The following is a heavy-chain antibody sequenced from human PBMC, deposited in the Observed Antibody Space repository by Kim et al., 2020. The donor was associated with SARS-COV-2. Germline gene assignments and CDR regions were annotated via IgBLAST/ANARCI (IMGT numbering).Heavy chain of an antibody. CDR1: GFTFSSYA. V-gene: IGHV3-30*04. J-gene: IGHJ4*02. CDR3: ARDGSARRMWIQLKYYFDY. D-gene: IGHD5-18*01. CDR2: ISYDGSNK. Sequence: GGSLRLSCAASGFTFSSYAMHWVRQAPGKGLEWVAVISYDGSNKYYADSVKGRFTISRDNSKNTLYLQMNSLRAEDTAVYYCARDGSARRMWIQLKYYFDYWGQGTLVTVSS.